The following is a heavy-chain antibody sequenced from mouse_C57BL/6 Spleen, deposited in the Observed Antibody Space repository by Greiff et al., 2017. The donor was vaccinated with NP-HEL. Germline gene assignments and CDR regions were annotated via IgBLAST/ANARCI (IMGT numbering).Heavy chain of an antibody. D-gene: IGHD2-4*01. J-gene: IGHJ3*01. Sequence: QVQLQQSGPELVKPGASVKLSCKASGYTFTSYDINWVKQRPGQGLEWIGWIYPRDGSTKYNEQFKGKATLTVDTSSSTAYMELPSLTSEDSAVYFCARGGGDYDEKAWFAYWGQGTLVTVSA. CDR2: IYPRDGST. V-gene: IGHV1-85*01. CDR1: GYTFTSYD. CDR3: ARGGGDYDEKAWFAY.